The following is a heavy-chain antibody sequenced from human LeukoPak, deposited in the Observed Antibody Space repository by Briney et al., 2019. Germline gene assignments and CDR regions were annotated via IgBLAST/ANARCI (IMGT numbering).Heavy chain of an antibody. D-gene: IGHD6-19*01. V-gene: IGHV3-30*18. CDR3: AKDGGGWTGFDY. J-gene: IGHJ4*02. Sequence: GSLRLSCEASGFTFSRYAMIWVRQAPGKGLEWVAVISYDGSNKYYADSVKGRFTISRDNSKNTLYLQMNSLRAEDTAVYYCAKDGGGWTGFDYWGQGTLVTVSS. CDR1: GFTFSRYA. CDR2: ISYDGSNK.